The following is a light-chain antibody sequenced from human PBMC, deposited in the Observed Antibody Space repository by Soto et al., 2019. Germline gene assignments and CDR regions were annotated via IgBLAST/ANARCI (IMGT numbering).Light chain of an antibody. V-gene: IGKV3-20*01. CDR1: QSISSSY. CDR3: PQFGSSPWT. CDR2: GAS. J-gene: IGKJ1*01. Sequence: EIVLTQSPGTLSLSPGERATLSCRASQSISSSYLAWYQQKPGQAPRLLIYGASRRATGIPDRFIGSGFGKDFTLSLSILEPEDFAVYYCPQFGSSPWTFGQGTTVEIK.